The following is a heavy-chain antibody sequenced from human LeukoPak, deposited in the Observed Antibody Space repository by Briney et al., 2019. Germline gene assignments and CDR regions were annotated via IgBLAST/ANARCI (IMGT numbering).Heavy chain of an antibody. Sequence: PSETLSLTCTVSGGSISSSSYYWGWIRQPPGKGLEWIGSIYYSGSTYYNPSLKSRVTISADTSKNQFSLKLSSVTAADTAVYYCARQRGYYDSSDYYPDYWGQGTLVTVSS. CDR1: GGSISSSSYY. CDR2: IYYSGST. J-gene: IGHJ4*02. V-gene: IGHV4-39*01. D-gene: IGHD3-22*01. CDR3: ARQRGYYDSSDYYPDY.